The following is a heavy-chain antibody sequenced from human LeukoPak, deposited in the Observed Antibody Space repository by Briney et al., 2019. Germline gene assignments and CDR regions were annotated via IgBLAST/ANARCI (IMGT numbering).Heavy chain of an antibody. Sequence: GGSLRLSCAASGFTFSSYEMNWVRQAPGKGLEWVSYISSSGSTIYYADSVKGRFTISRDNAKNSLYLQMNSLRAEDTAVYYCARSMVRGVNSYYMDVWGKGTTVTISS. J-gene: IGHJ6*03. D-gene: IGHD3-10*01. CDR2: ISSSGSTI. V-gene: IGHV3-48*03. CDR3: ARSMVRGVNSYYMDV. CDR1: GFTFSSYE.